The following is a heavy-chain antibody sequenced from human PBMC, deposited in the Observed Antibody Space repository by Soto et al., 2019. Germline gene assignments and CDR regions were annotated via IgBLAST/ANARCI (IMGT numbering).Heavy chain of an antibody. V-gene: IGHV3-23*01. Sequence: EVQLLESGGGLVQPGGSLRLSCAASGFTFSSFAMTWVRQAPGKGLQWLSSISGSGGNTYYADSVKGRFTISRDHSKNRLNLQMNTLRAEDTAEYYCAKGRPKDIVVVVAASGGMDVWGQGTTVTVSS. D-gene: IGHD2-15*01. CDR2: ISGSGGNT. CDR1: GFTFSSFA. J-gene: IGHJ6*02. CDR3: AKGRPKDIVVVVAASGGMDV.